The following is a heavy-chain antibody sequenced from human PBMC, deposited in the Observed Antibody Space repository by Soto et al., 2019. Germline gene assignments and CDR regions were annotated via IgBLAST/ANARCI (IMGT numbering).Heavy chain of an antibody. J-gene: IGHJ4*02. D-gene: IGHD6-19*01. CDR2: IYWDDDN. CDR3: AHGSGWLFDF. CDR1: GFSLTSNAVG. Sequence: QITLKESGPTLVKPTQTLTLTCTFSGFSLTSNAVGVGWFRQPPGKALEWLALIYWDDDNHYSPSLKSRLTFTKDTSKHPVVLIMTNMDPVDTATYYCAHGSGWLFDFWGQGTLVTVSS. V-gene: IGHV2-5*02.